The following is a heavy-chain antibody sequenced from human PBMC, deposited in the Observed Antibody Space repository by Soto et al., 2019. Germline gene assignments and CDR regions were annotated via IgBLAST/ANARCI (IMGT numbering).Heavy chain of an antibody. D-gene: IGHD3-22*01. CDR3: AKDTFYYSSSGYYIFDY. Sequence: QVQLVESGGGVVQPERSLRLSCEASGFIFSSYGMHWVRQAPGKGLEWVAVVSHDGSNKKYVDSVEGRVTISRDNSTNTMYLQMNSLRAEDTAVYYCAKDTFYYSSSGYYIFDYWGQGTLVTVSS. J-gene: IGHJ4*02. CDR2: VSHDGSNK. CDR1: GFIFSSYG. V-gene: IGHV3-30*18.